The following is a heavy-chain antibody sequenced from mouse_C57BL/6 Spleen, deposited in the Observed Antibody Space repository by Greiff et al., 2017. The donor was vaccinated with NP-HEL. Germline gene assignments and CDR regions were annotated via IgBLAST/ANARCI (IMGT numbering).Heavy chain of an antibody. V-gene: IGHV5-15*04. CDR3: ARMVTTNFDV. Sequence: EVMLVESGGGLVQPGGSLKLSCAASGFTFSDYGMAWVRQAPRKGPEWVAFISNLTYSIYYADTVTGRFTISRENAKNTLYLEMSSLRSEDTAMYYCARMVTTNFDVWGTGTTVTVSS. CDR2: ISNLTYSI. CDR1: GFTFSDYG. J-gene: IGHJ1*03. D-gene: IGHD2-2*01.